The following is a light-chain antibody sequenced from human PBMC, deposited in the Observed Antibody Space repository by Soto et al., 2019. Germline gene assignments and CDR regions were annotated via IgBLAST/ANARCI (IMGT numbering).Light chain of an antibody. Sequence: EIVLTQSPATLSLSPGERGTLSCRASQSVSTYFAWYQQKPGQAPRLLIYDASNRATGIPARFSGSGSGTAFTLTISYIDREDLEDYYCQHHHDRLTFGGGTKVEI. V-gene: IGKV3-11*01. J-gene: IGKJ4*01. CDR3: QHHHDRLT. CDR1: QSVSTY. CDR2: DAS.